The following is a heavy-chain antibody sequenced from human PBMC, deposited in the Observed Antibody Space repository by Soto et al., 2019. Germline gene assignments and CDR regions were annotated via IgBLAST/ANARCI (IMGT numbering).Heavy chain of an antibody. Sequence: GGSLRLSCAASGFTFSSYAMHWVRQAPGKGLEWVAVTSYDGSNKYYADSVKGRFTISRDDSKNTLYLQMNSLKTEDTAVYYCTTSSYYYDSSGYWYYYYYYGKDVWGQGTTVTVSS. D-gene: IGHD3-22*01. CDR2: TSYDGSNK. V-gene: IGHV3-30-3*01. J-gene: IGHJ6*02. CDR3: TTSSYYYDSSGYWYYYYYYGKDV. CDR1: GFTFSSYA.